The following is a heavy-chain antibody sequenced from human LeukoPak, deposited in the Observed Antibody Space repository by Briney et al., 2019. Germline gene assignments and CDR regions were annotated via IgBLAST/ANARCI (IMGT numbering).Heavy chain of an antibody. J-gene: IGHJ4*02. D-gene: IGHD5-18*01. V-gene: IGHV3-74*01. CDR1: GFTFSSYW. CDR2: INSDGSST. CDR3: ARGGGYSYGSSDY. Sequence: GGSLRLSCAASGFTFSSYWMHWVRQAPGKGLVWISRINSDGSSTSYADSVKGRFTISRDNAKNTLYLQMNSLRAEDTAVYYCARGGGYSYGSSDYWGQGTLVTVSS.